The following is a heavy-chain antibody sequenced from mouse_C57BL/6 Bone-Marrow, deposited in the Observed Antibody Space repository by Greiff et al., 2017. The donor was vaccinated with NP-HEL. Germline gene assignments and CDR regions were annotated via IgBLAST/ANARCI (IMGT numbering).Heavy chain of an antibody. CDR2: IYPGSGNT. CDR1: GYSFTSYY. Sequence: VQLQESGPELVKPGASVKISCKASGYSFTSYYIHWVKQRPGQGLAWIGWIYPGSGNTKYNEKFKGKATLTADTSSSTAYMQLSSLTSEDSAVYYCARHYYGSSFDYWGQGTTLTVSS. V-gene: IGHV1-66*01. J-gene: IGHJ2*01. CDR3: ARHYYGSSFDY. D-gene: IGHD1-1*01.